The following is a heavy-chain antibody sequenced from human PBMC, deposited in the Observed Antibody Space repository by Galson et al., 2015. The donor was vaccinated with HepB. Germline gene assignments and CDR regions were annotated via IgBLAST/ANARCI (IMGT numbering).Heavy chain of an antibody. Sequence: SVKVSCKVSGYTLTELSMHWVRQAPGKGLEWVGGFDPEDGETIYAQKFQGRVTMTEDTSTDTAYLELSSLRAEDTAVYYCATVARDLRRRRYGLTPVYYYYYYMDVWGKGTTVTVSS. CDR3: ATVARDLRRRRYGLTPVYYYYYYMDV. J-gene: IGHJ6*03. V-gene: IGHV1-24*01. CDR2: FDPEDGET. D-gene: IGHD1-1*01. CDR1: GYTLTELS.